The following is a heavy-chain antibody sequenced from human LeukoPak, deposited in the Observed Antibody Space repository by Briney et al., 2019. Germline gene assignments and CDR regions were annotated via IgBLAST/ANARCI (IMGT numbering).Heavy chain of an antibody. Sequence: PSETLSLTCTVSGASISTYNWNWIRQPPGKGLEWLGCLFSSGSTNYNPSLKSRVTISVDTSKNQFSLKLSSVTAADTAVYYCARHQQQLVPSPFDYWGQGTLVTVSS. D-gene: IGHD6-13*01. CDR3: ARHQQQLVPSPFDY. V-gene: IGHV4-59*08. CDR2: LFSSGST. J-gene: IGHJ4*02. CDR1: GASISTYN.